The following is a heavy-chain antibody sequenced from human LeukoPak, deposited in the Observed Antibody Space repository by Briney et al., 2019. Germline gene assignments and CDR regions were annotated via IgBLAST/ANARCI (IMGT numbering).Heavy chain of an antibody. V-gene: IGHV4-59*01. CDR3: ARGYAGYSSSWYYRGWYFDL. Sequence: SETLSLTCTVSGGSISSYYWSWIRQPPGKGLEWIGYIYYSGSTNYNPSLKSRVTISVDTSKNQFSLKLSSVTAADTAVYYCARGYAGYSSSWYYRGWYFDLWGRGTLVTVSS. CDR1: GGSISSYY. J-gene: IGHJ2*01. CDR2: IYYSGST. D-gene: IGHD6-13*01.